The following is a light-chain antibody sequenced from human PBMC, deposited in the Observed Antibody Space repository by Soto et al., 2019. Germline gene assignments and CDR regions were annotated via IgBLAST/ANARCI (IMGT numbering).Light chain of an antibody. Sequence: ETVLTQSPGTLSLSPGDRATLSCRTSQSVSSNYLAWYQQKPGQAPRLLIYGASSRATGIPDRFSGSGSGTDFTLTISRLEPEDFAVYYCQQYGSSGRTFGQGTKVDIK. V-gene: IGKV3-20*01. CDR2: GAS. CDR1: QSVSSNY. J-gene: IGKJ1*01. CDR3: QQYGSSGRT.